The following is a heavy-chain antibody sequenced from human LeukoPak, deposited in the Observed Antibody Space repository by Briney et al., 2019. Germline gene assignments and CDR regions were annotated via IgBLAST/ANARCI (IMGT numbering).Heavy chain of an antibody. CDR1: GFTVRTTY. CDR2: IYGGGST. V-gene: IGHV3-53*01. Sequence: PGGSLRLSCVLSGFTVRTTYMSWVRQAPGKGLEWVSLIYGGGSTYYADSVKGRCTMSKDTSKNTVYLQMNSLRAEDTAVYYCARDAYSSGWFGWFDPWGQGTLVTVSS. D-gene: IGHD6-19*01. J-gene: IGHJ5*02. CDR3: ARDAYSSGWFGWFDP.